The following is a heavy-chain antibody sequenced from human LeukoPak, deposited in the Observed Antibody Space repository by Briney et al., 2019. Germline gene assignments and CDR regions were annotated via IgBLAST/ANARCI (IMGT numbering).Heavy chain of an antibody. J-gene: IGHJ4*02. V-gene: IGHV3-30-3*01. Sequence: GSLRLSCAASGFTFSSYAMHWVRQAPGKGLEWVAVISYDGSNKYYADSVKGRFTISRDNSKNTLYLQMNSLRAEDTAVYYCARDDQYYDFWSGCPYWGQGTLVTVSS. CDR3: ARDDQYYDFWSGCPY. CDR1: GFTFSSYA. D-gene: IGHD3-3*01. CDR2: ISYDGSNK.